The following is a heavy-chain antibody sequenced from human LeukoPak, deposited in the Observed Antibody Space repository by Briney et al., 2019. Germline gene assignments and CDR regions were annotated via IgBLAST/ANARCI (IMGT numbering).Heavy chain of an antibody. CDR3: ARSLRVAVAASY. CDR2: IKQDGSEK. Sequence: GGSLRLSCVASGFTFSSYWMSWVRQAPGKGLEWVANIKQDGSEKYYVDSLKGRFTISRDNAKNSLYLQMNSLTDEDTAIYYCARSLRVAVAASYWGQGTLVTVSS. J-gene: IGHJ4*02. CDR1: GFTFSSYW. V-gene: IGHV3-7*01. D-gene: IGHD6-19*01.